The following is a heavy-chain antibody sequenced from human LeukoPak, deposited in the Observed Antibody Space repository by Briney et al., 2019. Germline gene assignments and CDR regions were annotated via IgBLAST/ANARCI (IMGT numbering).Heavy chain of an antibody. D-gene: IGHD3-22*01. CDR3: ARANSSGYYYYY. CDR2: IIPIFGTA. Sequence: GASVKVSCKASGGTFSSYAISWVRRAPGQGLEWMGGIIPIFGTANYAQKFQGRVTITADESASTAYMELSSLRSEDTAVYYCARANSSGYYYYYWGQGTLVTVSS. CDR1: GGTFSSYA. V-gene: IGHV1-69*13. J-gene: IGHJ4*02.